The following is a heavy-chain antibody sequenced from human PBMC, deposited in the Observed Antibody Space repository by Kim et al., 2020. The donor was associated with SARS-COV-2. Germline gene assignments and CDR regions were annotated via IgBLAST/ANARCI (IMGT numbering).Heavy chain of an antibody. CDR2: ISSNSYYI. D-gene: IGHD6-6*01. Sequence: GGSLRLSCAASGFSFSSYTMNWVRQAPGKGLEWVSAISSNSYYIYYAESLRDRISISRDNAKNSLFLQINSLRAEDTAVYYCAREGGRERYSSSDWFDPWGQETLDTVSS. CDR1: GFSFSSYT. J-gene: IGHJ5*02. CDR3: AREGGRERYSSSDWFDP. V-gene: IGHV3-21*01.